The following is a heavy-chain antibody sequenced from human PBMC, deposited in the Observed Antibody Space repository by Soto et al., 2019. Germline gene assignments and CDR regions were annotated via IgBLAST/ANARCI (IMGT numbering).Heavy chain of an antibody. CDR2: IYYSGST. CDR1: GGSISSYY. V-gene: IGHV4-59*01. CDR3: ARDPIVGATKYAFDI. J-gene: IGHJ3*02. Sequence: SETLSLTCTVSGGSISSYYWSWIRQPPGKGLEWIGYIYYSGSTNYNPSLKSRVTISVDTSKNQFSLKLSSVTAADTAVYYCARDPIVGATKYAFDIWGQGTMVTVSS. D-gene: IGHD1-26*01.